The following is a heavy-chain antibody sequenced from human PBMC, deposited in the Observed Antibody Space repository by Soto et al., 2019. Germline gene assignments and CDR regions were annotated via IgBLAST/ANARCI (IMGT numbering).Heavy chain of an antibody. J-gene: IGHJ6*02. D-gene: IGHD2-15*01. Sequence: ASVKVSCKASGYTFTSYGISWVRQAPGQGLEWMGWISAYNGNTNYAQKLQGRVTMTTDTSTSTAYMELRSLRSDDTAVYYCERKYRGWPKPNYYYYGLDVWGQGTTVTVSS. CDR3: ERKYRGWPKPNYYYYGLDV. CDR1: GYTFTSYG. CDR2: ISAYNGNT. V-gene: IGHV1-18*01.